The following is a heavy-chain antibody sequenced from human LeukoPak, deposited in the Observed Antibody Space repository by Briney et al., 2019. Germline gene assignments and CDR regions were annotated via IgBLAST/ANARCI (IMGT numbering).Heavy chain of an antibody. CDR3: ARFPGDSGSYFYPFDY. V-gene: IGHV1-2*06. CDR2: INPNSGGT. CDR1: GYTFTGYY. J-gene: IGHJ4*02. Sequence: GASVKVSCKASGYTFTGYYMHWVRQAPGQGLEWMGRINPNSGGTNYAQKFQGRVTMTRDTSISTAYMELSRLRSDDTAVYYCARFPGDSGSYFYPFDYWGQGTLVTVSS. D-gene: IGHD1-26*01.